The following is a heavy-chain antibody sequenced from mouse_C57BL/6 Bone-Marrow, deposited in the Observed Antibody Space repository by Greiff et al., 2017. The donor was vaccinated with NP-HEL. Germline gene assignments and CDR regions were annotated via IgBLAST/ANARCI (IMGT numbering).Heavy chain of an antibody. CDR3: ARRGANYYGSSFYFDY. V-gene: IGHV1-81*01. Sequence: VQLQQSGAELARPGASVKLSCKASGYTFTSYGISWVKQRTGQGLEWIGEIYPRSGNTYYNEKFKGKATLTADKSSSTAYMELRSLTSEDSAVYFCARRGANYYGSSFYFDYWGQGTTLTVSS. CDR1: GYTFTSYG. CDR2: IYPRSGNT. J-gene: IGHJ2*01. D-gene: IGHD1-1*01.